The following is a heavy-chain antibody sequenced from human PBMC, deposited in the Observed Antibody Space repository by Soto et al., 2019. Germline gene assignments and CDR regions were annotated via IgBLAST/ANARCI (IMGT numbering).Heavy chain of an antibody. CDR2: IYRSGTT. J-gene: IGHJ5*02. V-gene: IGHV4-4*02. D-gene: IGHD2-2*01. Sequence: SETLSLTCAVSGASISNGYWWSWVRQPPGKGLEWIGEIYRSGTTNYNPSLKSRVTISVDKSKNQLSLNLRSVAAADTAVYYCARGGISYASGRDNWFDAWGQGILVTVSS. CDR1: GASISNGYW. CDR3: ARGGISYASGRDNWFDA.